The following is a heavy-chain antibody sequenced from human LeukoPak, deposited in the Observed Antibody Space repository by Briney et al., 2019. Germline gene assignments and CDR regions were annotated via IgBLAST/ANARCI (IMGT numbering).Heavy chain of an antibody. J-gene: IGHJ1*01. D-gene: IGHD2-2*01. CDR3: ARDEGHTVTNEYFQH. Sequence: GGSLRLSCAASGVSFISYGMSWVRQAPGKGLERVASISRGSGYIFYADSAKGRFTISRDNDTDSVFLQMNSLRVEDTAVYYCARDEGHTVTNEYFQHWGQGTLVTVSS. CDR2: ISRGSGYI. V-gene: IGHV3-21*01. CDR1: GVSFISYG.